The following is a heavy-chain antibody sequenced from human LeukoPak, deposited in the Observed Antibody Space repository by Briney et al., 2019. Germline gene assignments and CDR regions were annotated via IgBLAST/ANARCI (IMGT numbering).Heavy chain of an antibody. CDR1: GFTFSSYW. D-gene: IGHD2-21*01. Sequence: GGSLRLSCAASGFTFSSYWMSWVRQAPGKGLEWVANIKQDGSEKYYVDSVKGRFTISRDNAKNSLYLQMNSLRAEDTAVYYCARAPVTSCRGAFCYPFDLWGQGVLVTVSS. CDR3: ARAPVTSCRGAFCYPFDL. CDR2: IKQDGSEK. V-gene: IGHV3-7*01. J-gene: IGHJ4*02.